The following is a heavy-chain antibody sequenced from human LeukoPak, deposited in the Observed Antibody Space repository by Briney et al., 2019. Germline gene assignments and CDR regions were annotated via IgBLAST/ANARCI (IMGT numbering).Heavy chain of an antibody. CDR2: INPNSGGT. CDR1: GYTFTGYY. Sequence: ASVKVSCNASGYTFTGYYMHWVRQAPGQGLEWMGWINPNSGGTNYAQKFQGRVTMTRDTSISTAYMELSRLRSDDTAVYYCARGAAAGRNWFDPWGQGTLVTVSS. D-gene: IGHD6-13*01. J-gene: IGHJ5*02. V-gene: IGHV1-2*02. CDR3: ARGAAAGRNWFDP.